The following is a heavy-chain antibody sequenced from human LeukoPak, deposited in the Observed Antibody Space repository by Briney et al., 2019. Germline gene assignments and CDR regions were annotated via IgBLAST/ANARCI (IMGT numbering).Heavy chain of an antibody. CDR2: IHRNGSIT. V-gene: IGHV3-74*01. CDR3: ARETSTAAQYYFDY. J-gene: IGHJ4*02. Sequence: GGSLRLSCAASGFTFSNYWMHWVRQAPGKGLVWVSRIHRNGSITNYADSVKGRFTISRDSAKNTLYLQMNSLRAEDTAVYYCARETSTAAQYYFDYWGQGTQVTVSS. D-gene: IGHD6-13*01. CDR1: GFTFSNYW.